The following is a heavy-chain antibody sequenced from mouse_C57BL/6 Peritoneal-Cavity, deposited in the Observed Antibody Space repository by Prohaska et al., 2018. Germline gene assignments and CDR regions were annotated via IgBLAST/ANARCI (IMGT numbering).Heavy chain of an antibody. V-gene: IGHV4-1*01. Sequence: EVKLLQSGGGLVQPGGSLKLSCAASGIDFSRYWMSWVRRDPGKGLEWIGEINPDSSTINYAPSLKDKFIISRDNAKNTLYLQMSKVRSEDTALYYCARPPLLSHWYFDVWGTGTTVTVSS. CDR1: GIDFSRYW. J-gene: IGHJ1*03. D-gene: IGHD2-1*01. CDR2: INPDSSTI. CDR3: ARPPLLSHWYFDV.